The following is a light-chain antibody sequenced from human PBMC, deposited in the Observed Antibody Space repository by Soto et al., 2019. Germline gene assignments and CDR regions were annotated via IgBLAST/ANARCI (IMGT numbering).Light chain of an antibody. V-gene: IGKV1-5*01. J-gene: IGKJ1*01. CDR1: QTISSW. CDR2: AAS. Sequence: DIQMTQSPSTLSGSLGDRVTITWRASQTISSWLAWYQQKPGKAPKLLIYAASSLQSGVPSRFSGSGYGTDFNLTISSLQTEDFATYYCHQSYGTPPTFGQGTKVDIK. CDR3: HQSYGTPPT.